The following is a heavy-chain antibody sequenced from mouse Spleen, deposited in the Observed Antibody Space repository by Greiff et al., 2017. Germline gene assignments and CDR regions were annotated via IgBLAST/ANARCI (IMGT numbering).Heavy chain of an antibody. D-gene: IGHD1-1*01. Sequence: VQLQQPGAELVKPGASVKLSCKASGYTFTSYWMLWVKQRPGQGLEWIGMIHPNSGSTNYNEKFKSKATLTVDKSSSTAYMQLSSLTSEDSAVYYCARYYYGSSYVAYWGQGTLVIVSA. CDR3: ARYYYGSSYVAY. CDR1: GYTFTSYW. CDR2: IHPNSGST. J-gene: IGHJ3*01. V-gene: IGHV1-64*01.